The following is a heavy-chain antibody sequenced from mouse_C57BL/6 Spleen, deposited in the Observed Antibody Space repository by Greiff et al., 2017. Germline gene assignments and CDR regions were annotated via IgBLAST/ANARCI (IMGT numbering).Heavy chain of an antibody. D-gene: IGHD1-1*01. J-gene: IGHJ3*01. V-gene: IGHV1-80*01. CDR3: ARYDGSSSAGFAY. CDR1: GYAFSSYW. Sequence: VRLQQSGAELVKPGASVKISCKASGYAFSSYWMNWVKQRPGKGLEWIGQIYPGDGDTNYNGKFKGKATLTADKSSSTAYMQLSSLTSEDSAVYFCARYDGSSSAGFAYWGQGTLVTVSA. CDR2: IYPGDGDT.